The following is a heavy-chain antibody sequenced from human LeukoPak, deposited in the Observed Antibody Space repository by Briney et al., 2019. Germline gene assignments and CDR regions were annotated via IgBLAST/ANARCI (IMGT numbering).Heavy chain of an antibody. Sequence: GGSLRLSCAASGFSFSGSDIHWVRRASGKGLEWVGRIRSKADSYATAYAASVKGRFTISRDESKNTAYLQMNSLKTEDTAVYYCSTLTRDSSGYYPKFDCWGLGTLVTVSS. CDR3: STLTRDSSGYYPKFDC. D-gene: IGHD3-22*01. J-gene: IGHJ4*02. V-gene: IGHV3-73*01. CDR2: IRSKADSYAT. CDR1: GFSFSGSD.